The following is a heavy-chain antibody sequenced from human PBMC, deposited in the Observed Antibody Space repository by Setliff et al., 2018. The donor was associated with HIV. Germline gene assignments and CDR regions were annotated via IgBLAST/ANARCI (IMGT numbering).Heavy chain of an antibody. CDR2: VYTSGST. Sequence: SETLSLTCTVSGGSINNYYWSWIRQPPGKGLEWIGYVYTSGSTNYNPSLKSRVTISVDTSKNQFSLKLSSVTAADTAVYYCARGPRWLSQPFDYWGQGTLVTVSS. CDR3: ARGPRWLSQPFDY. V-gene: IGHV4-4*09. CDR1: GGSINNYY. J-gene: IGHJ4*02. D-gene: IGHD6-19*01.